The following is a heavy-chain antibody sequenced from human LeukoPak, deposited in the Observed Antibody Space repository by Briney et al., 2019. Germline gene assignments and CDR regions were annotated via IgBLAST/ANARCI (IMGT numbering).Heavy chain of an antibody. V-gene: IGHV3-53*01. D-gene: IGHD2-21*02. J-gene: IGHJ4*02. Sequence: GGSLRLSCAASGFTVSSNYMSWVRQAPGKGLEWVSVIYSGGSTYYADSVKGRFTISRDNSKSTLYLQMNSLRVEDTAVYYCARGPVVVTAILDYWGQGTLVTVSS. CDR3: ARGPVVVTAILDY. CDR1: GFTVSSNY. CDR2: IYSGGST.